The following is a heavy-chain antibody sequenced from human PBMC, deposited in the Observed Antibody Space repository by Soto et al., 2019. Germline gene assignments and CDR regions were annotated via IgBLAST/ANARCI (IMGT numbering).Heavy chain of an antibody. V-gene: IGHV1-46*01. CDR2: INPSGGST. CDR1: GYTFTSYY. Sequence: ASVKVSCKASGYTFTSYYMHWVRQAPGQGLEWMGIINPSGGSTSYAQKFQGRVTMTRGTSTSTVYMELSSLRSEDTAVYYCARIPGGDYYASSGIIWGQGTLVTVSS. J-gene: IGHJ4*02. CDR3: ARIPGGDYYASSGII. D-gene: IGHD3-22*01.